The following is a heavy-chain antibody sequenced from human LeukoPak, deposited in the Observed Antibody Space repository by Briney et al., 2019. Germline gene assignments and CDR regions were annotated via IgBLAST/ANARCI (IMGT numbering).Heavy chain of an antibody. V-gene: IGHV4-39*07. D-gene: IGHD3-16*02. CDR1: GGSISSSSYY. CDR3: ARDLQQAYVWGSYRYSNWFDP. Sequence: SETLSLTCTVSGGSISSSSYYWGWIRQPPGKGLEWIGSIYYSGSTYYNPSLKSRVTISVDTSKNQFSLKLSSVTAADTAVYYCARDLQQAYVWGSYRYSNWFDPWGQGTLVTVSS. CDR2: IYYSGST. J-gene: IGHJ5*02.